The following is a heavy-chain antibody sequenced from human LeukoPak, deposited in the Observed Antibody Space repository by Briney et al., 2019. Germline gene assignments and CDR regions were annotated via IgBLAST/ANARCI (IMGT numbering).Heavy chain of an antibody. J-gene: IGHJ3*02. Sequence: GSLRLSCAASGFTFSSHPMNWVRQAPGKGLEWVAVIANDGRFTHYADSVKGRFTISRDNSKSTLEMQMNSLRAEDTALYYCVKEANGFDMWGLGTMVTVSS. CDR2: IANDGRFT. CDR3: VKEANGFDM. D-gene: IGHD2-8*01. V-gene: IGHV3-30*04. CDR1: GFTFSSHP.